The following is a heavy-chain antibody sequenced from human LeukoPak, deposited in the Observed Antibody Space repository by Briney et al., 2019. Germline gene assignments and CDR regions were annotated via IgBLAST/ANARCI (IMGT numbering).Heavy chain of an antibody. CDR3: ATQSPDYSIGPSYGSFDI. J-gene: IGHJ3*02. CDR1: GFTFNNYA. V-gene: IGHV3-23*01. D-gene: IGHD3-10*01. CDR2: IGASGGNI. Sequence: GGSLRLSCEASGFTFNNYAMSWVRQAPGKGLEWVSSIGASGGNIFYADSVKGRFTISRDNSKNTLYLQMNSLRAEDTALYYCATQSPDYSIGPSYGSFDIWGQRTMVTVSS.